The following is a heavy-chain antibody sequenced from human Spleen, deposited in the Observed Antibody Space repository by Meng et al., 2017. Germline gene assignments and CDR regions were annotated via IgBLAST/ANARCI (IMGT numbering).Heavy chain of an antibody. D-gene: IGHD5-24*01. J-gene: IGHJ4*02. CDR1: CGSVSSGSYY. V-gene: IGHV4-61*01. Sequence: VHVEEAGPGLVGPSEPLSLTCTVSCGSVSSGSYYWSWIRQPPGKGLEWIGYIYYSGSTNYNPSLKSRVTISVDTSKNQFSLKLSSVTAADTAVYYCARVRRDGYNPDYWGQGTLVTVSS. CDR3: ARVRRDGYNPDY. CDR2: IYYSGST.